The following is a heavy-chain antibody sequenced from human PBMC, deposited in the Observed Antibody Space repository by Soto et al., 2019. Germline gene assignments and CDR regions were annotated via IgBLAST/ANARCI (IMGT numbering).Heavy chain of an antibody. CDR1: GFSLTTTGVG. CDR2: IYWDDDK. CDR3: AHRAVLCSGGTCYSHPFDF. V-gene: IGHV2-5*02. Sequence: QITLKESGPTLVKPTQTLTLTCTFSGFSLTTTGVGVGWIRQPPGKALEWLAIIYWDDDKRYSPSLKSRLTITTDTSKNQGFLTMTNMDPVDTATYFCAHRAVLCSGGTCYSHPFDFWGQGTLVTVSS. J-gene: IGHJ4*02. D-gene: IGHD2-15*01.